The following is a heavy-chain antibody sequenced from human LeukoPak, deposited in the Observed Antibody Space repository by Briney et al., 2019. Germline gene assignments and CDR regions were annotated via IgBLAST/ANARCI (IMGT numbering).Heavy chain of an antibody. Sequence: SQTLSLTCTVSGGSLNSGSYYWSWIRQPAGKGLEWIGRIYTRGSIHYNPSLKSRVTISLDTSKNQFPLYCAGGGGGVGVTTVDIWGQGTMVTVSS. CDR3: I. J-gene: IGHJ3*02. D-gene: IGHD1-26*01. CDR2: IYTRGSI. CDR1: GGSLNSGSYY. V-gene: IGHV4-61*02.